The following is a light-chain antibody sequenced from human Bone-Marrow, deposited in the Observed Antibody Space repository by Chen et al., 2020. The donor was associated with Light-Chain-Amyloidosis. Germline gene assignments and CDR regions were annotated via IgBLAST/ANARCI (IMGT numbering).Light chain of an antibody. V-gene: IGKV3-20*01. CDR2: GAS. Sequence: EIVLTQSPGTLSLSPGERATLSCRASQSVRSNYLAWYQQKPGQAPRLLIYGASSRATGIPDRFSGSGSGADFTLTISRLEPGDFAVYYCQQYGSSPRTFGQGTTVEIK. CDR3: QQYGSSPRT. CDR1: QSVRSNY. J-gene: IGKJ1*01.